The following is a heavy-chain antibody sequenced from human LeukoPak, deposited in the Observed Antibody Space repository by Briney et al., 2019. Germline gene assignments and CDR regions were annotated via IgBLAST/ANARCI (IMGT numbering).Heavy chain of an antibody. V-gene: IGHV3-21*01. D-gene: IGHD3-22*01. J-gene: IGHJ6*03. CDR1: GFTFSSYS. CDR2: ISSSSSYI. CDR3: ASLYYDSSGWTYYYYYMDV. Sequence: PGGSLRLSCAASGFTFSSYSMNWVRQAPGKGLEWVSSISSSSSYIYYADSVKGRFTISRDNAKNSLYLQMNSLRAEDTAVYYCASLYYDSSGWTYYYYYMDVWGKGTTVTVSS.